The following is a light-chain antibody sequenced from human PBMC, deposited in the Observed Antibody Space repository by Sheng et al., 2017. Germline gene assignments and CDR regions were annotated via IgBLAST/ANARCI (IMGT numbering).Light chain of an antibody. V-gene: IGKV3-15*01. J-gene: IGKJ5*01. CDR1: QSVSSD. Sequence: EIVMTQSPATLSVSPGERATLSCRASQSVSSDLAWYQQKPGQAPRLLIYGPSTRATGIPARFSGSGSGTEFTLTISSLQSEDFAVYYCLQYNNWPITFGQGTRLEIK. CDR2: GPS. CDR3: LQYNNWPIT.